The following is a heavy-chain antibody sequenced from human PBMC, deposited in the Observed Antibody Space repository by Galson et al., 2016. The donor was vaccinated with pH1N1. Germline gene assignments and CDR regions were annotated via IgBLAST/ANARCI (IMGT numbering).Heavy chain of an antibody. CDR2: IRKKADDYTT. CDR3: VRVGVPWNFDY. V-gene: IGHV3-72*01. D-gene: IGHD3-16*01. Sequence: PGKGLEWVGRIRKKADDYTTDYAASVKGRFTISRDDSENSLYLQMRSLKTEDTAVYYCVRVGVPWNFDYWGQGTLVIVSS. J-gene: IGHJ4*02.